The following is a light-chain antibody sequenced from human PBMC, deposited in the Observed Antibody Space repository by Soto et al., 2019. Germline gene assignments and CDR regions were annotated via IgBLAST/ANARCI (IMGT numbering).Light chain of an antibody. CDR1: SSDLGAYKY. CDR3: CSYAGNAYV. V-gene: IGLV2-11*01. CDR2: DVN. J-gene: IGLJ1*01. Sequence: QSALTQPRSVSGSPGQSVTISCTGTSSDLGAYKYVYWHQQHPGRAPKVMIYDVNKRPSGVPDRFSGSKSGNTASLTISGLQAEDEADYHCCSYAGNAYVFGTGTKLTVL.